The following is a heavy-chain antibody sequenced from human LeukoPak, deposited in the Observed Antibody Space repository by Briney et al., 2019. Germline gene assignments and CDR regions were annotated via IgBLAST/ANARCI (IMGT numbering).Heavy chain of an antibody. Sequence: GGSLRLSCAASGFTFSSYSMNWVRQAPGKGLGWVSSISSSSSYIYYADSVKGRFTISRDNAKNSLYLQMNSLRAEDTAVYYCAKEGYSSGWYEGLFDYWGQGTLVTVSS. CDR3: AKEGYSSGWYEGLFDY. V-gene: IGHV3-21*01. CDR2: ISSSSSYI. J-gene: IGHJ4*02. D-gene: IGHD6-19*01. CDR1: GFTFSSYS.